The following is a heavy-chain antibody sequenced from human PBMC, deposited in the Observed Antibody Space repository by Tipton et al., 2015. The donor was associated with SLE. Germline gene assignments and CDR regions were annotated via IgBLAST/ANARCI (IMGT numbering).Heavy chain of an antibody. D-gene: IGHD3-22*01. CDR2: IYYIGST. CDR3: ARDYEYYDSSGYYNYLDY. Sequence: TLSLTCTVSGGSISSYYWSWIRQPPGKGLEWIGYIYYIGSTNYNPSLKSRVTISVDTPKNQFSLKLSYVTAADTAVYYCARDYEYYDSSGYYNYLDYWGQGTLVTVSS. V-gene: IGHV4-59*01. CDR1: GGSISSYY. J-gene: IGHJ4*02.